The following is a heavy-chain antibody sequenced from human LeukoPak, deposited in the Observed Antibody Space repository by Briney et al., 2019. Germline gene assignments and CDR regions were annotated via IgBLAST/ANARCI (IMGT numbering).Heavy chain of an antibody. J-gene: IGHJ4*02. Sequence: SETLSLTCAVYGGSFSGYYWSWIRQPPGKGLEWIGEINHSRSTKYNPSLKSRVTISVDTSKNQFSLKLSSVTAADTAVYYCARRGNGSFYYFDDWGQGTLVTVSS. V-gene: IGHV4-34*01. CDR3: ARRGNGSFYYFDD. D-gene: IGHD1-26*01. CDR1: GGSFSGYY. CDR2: INHSRST.